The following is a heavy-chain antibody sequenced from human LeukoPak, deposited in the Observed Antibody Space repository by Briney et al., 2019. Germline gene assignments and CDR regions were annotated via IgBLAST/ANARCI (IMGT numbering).Heavy chain of an antibody. J-gene: IGHJ4*02. D-gene: IGHD6-13*01. CDR2: IIPIFGTA. Sequence: SVKVSCKASGGTFSSYAISWVRQAPGQGLEWMGGIIPIFGTANYAQKFQGRVTITTDESTSTAYMELSSLRSEDTAVYYCATLSDAIAAAGTRNYWGQGTLVTVSS. V-gene: IGHV1-69*05. CDR3: ATLSDAIAAAGTRNY. CDR1: GGTFSSYA.